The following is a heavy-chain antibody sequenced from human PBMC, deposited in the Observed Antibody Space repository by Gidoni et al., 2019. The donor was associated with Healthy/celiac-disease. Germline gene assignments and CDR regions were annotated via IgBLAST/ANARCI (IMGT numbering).Heavy chain of an antibody. V-gene: IGHV1-69*04. D-gene: IGHD3-3*01. CDR1: GGTFSSYP. CDR3: AREATIFGVVIRHYYYYGMDV. CDR2: IIPSLGIA. Sequence: QVQLVQSGAEVKKPGSSVKVSCKSSGGTFSSYPISWVRQPPGQGLEWMGRIIPSLGIANYEQKFQGRVTITADKSTSTAYMELSSLRSEDTAVYYCAREATIFGVVIRHYYYYGMDVWGQGTTVTVSS. J-gene: IGHJ6*02.